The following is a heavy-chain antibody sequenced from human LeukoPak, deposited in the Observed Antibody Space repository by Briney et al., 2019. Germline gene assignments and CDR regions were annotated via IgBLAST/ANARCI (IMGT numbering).Heavy chain of an antibody. CDR1: GGSISGGDYY. D-gene: IGHD4-17*01. V-gene: IGHV4-39*07. Sequence: SETLSLTCTVSGGSISGGDYYWSWIRQPPGKGLEWIGEIDPNGTTNYNPSLKSRVTLSEDTSKNQFSLNLNSVTATDTAIYYCARGRSYEYGDYDYWGQGMLVTVYS. J-gene: IGHJ4*02. CDR3: ARGRSYEYGDYDY. CDR2: IDPNGTT.